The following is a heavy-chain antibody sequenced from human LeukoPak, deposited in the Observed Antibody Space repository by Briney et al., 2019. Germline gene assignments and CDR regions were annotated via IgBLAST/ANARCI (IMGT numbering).Heavy chain of an antibody. D-gene: IGHD6-13*01. CDR2: IKQDGSEK. CDR3: ASMGIAAAGLSYYFDY. J-gene: IGHJ4*02. V-gene: IGHV3-7*01. Sequence: PGGSLRLSCAASGFTFSSYWMSWVRQAPGKGLEWVANIKQDGSEKYYVDSVKGRFTISRDNAKNSLYLQMNSLRAEDTAVYYCASMGIAAAGLSYYFDYWGQGTLVTVSS. CDR1: GFTFSSYW.